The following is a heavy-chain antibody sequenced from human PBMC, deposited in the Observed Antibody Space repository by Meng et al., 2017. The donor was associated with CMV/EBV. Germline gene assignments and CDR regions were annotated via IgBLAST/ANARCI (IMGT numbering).Heavy chain of an antibody. CDR1: GGSFSGYY. J-gene: IGHJ4*02. CDR3: ASSLTYPDY. V-gene: IGHV4-34*01. D-gene: IGHD2-15*01. Sequence: GQLQQWGAGLLKPSETLSLPCAVYGGSFSGYYWSWIRPPPGKGLEWIGEINHSGSTNYNPSLKSRVTISVDTSKNQFSLKLSSVTAADTAVYYCASSLTYPDYWGQGTLVTVSS. CDR2: INHSGST.